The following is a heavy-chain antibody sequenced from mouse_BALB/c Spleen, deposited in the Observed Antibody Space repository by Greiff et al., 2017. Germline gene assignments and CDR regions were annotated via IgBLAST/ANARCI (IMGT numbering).Heavy chain of an antibody. D-gene: IGHD1-1*01. CDR2: ISYSGST. CDR1: GYSITSDYA. J-gene: IGHJ2*01. Sequence: EVMLVESGPGLVKPSQSLSLTCTVTGYSITSDYAWNWIRQFPGNKLEWMGYISYSGSTSYNPSLKSRISITRDTSKNQFFLQLNSVTTEDTATYYCARSLYYYGSSNGYFDYWGQGTTLTVSS. CDR3: ARSLYYYGSSNGYFDY. V-gene: IGHV3-2*02.